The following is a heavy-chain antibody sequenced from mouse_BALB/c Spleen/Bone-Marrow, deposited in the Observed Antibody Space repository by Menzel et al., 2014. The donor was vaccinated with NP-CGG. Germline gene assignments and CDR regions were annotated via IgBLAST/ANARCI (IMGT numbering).Heavy chain of an antibody. D-gene: IGHD2-14*01. CDR1: GYTFTSSV. V-gene: IGHV1-14*01. J-gene: IGHJ2*01. CDR3: AKGGNYRYDFDY. CDR2: FNPYNDGS. Sequence: EVQLQHSGPELVKPGASVKMSCKASGYTFTSSVMHWVKQKPGQGLEWIGYFNPYNDGSKYNEKFKGKATLTSDKSSSTAYMELRSLTAEDTAVYYCAKGGNYRYDFDYWGQGTPLTVSS.